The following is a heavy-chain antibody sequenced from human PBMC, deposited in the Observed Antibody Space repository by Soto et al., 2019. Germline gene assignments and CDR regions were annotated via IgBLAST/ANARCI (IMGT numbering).Heavy chain of an antibody. CDR3: ARDQPAIRLDHSGWPI. V-gene: IGHV1-18*04. CDR2: ISAYNGNT. J-gene: IGHJ4*02. D-gene: IGHD6-19*01. Sequence: ASVKVSCKASGYTFTSYGISWVRQAPGQGLEWMGWISAYNGNTNYAQKLRGRVTMTTDTSTSTAYMELRSLRSDDTAVYYCARDQPAIRLDHSGWPIWGQGTLVTVSS. CDR1: GYTFTSYG.